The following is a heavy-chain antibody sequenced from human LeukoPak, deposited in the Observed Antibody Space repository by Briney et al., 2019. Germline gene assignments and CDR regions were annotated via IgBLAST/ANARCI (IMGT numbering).Heavy chain of an antibody. V-gene: IGHV4-38-2*02. Sequence: SETLSLTCTVSGYSISSGFYWGWLRPSPEKGLGWIGTIYHSGNTYYNPSLKSRVTISVDTTKNQFSLQLSSVTAADTAVYYCARGYVGSGSYYYYGMDIWGQGTTVTVSS. D-gene: IGHD3-10*01. CDR2: IYHSGNT. CDR3: ARGYVGSGSYYYYGMDI. CDR1: GYSISSGFY. J-gene: IGHJ6*02.